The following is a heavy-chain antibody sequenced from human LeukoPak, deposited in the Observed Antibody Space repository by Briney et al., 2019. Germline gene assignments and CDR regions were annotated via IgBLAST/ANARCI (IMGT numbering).Heavy chain of an antibody. CDR2: IYYSGST. D-gene: IGHD5-18*01. Sequence: SETLSLTCTVSGGSISSYYWSWIRQPPGKGLKWIGYIYYSGSTNYNPSLKSRVTISVDTSKNQFSLKLSSVTAADTAVYYCAREDTAMAYFDYWGQGTLVTVSS. CDR1: GGSISSYY. CDR3: AREDTAMAYFDY. J-gene: IGHJ4*02. V-gene: IGHV4-59*01.